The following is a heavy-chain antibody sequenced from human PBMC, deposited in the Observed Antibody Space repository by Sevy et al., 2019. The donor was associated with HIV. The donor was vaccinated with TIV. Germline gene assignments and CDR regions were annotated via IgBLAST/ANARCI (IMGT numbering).Heavy chain of an antibody. CDR1: GLTLTTTG. CDR3: AGGDTTMITDLDY. V-gene: IGHV3-23*01. D-gene: IGHD3-16*01. Sequence: GGSLRLSCAASGLTLTTTGMSWVRQAPGKGLEWVAGVTSDGTTYYADSVRDRFTVSRDNSKNTLYLQLNSLRADDTAVFYCAGGDTTMITDLDYWGQETLVTVSS. J-gene: IGHJ4*02. CDR2: VTSDGTT.